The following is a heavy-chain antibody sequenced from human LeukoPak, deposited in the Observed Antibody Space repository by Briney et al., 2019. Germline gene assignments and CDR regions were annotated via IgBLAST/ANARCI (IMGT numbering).Heavy chain of an antibody. D-gene: IGHD3-3*01. J-gene: IGHJ3*02. V-gene: IGHV3-23*01. Sequence: GGSLRLSCAASGFTFSSYAMRWVRQAPGKGLEWVSAISGSGGSTYYADSVKGRFTISRDNSKNTLYLQMNSLRAEDTAVYYCAKFLTRITIFGVVGGAFDTWGQGKMAPVSS. CDR2: ISGSGGST. CDR3: AKFLTRITIFGVVGGAFDT. CDR1: GFTFSSYA.